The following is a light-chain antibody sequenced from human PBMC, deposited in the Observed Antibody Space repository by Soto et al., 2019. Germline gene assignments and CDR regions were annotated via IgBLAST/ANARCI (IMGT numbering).Light chain of an antibody. Sequence: DMQLTQSPSFLSASVGDRVTITCRASQDISDYLAWYQQRPGKAPKLLIYAASTLQSGVPSRFSGSGSGTEFTLTISSLQPEDFATYSCQQLNSYPRTFGGGTKVDIK. CDR1: QDISDY. V-gene: IGKV1-9*01. CDR3: QQLNSYPRT. CDR2: AAS. J-gene: IGKJ4*01.